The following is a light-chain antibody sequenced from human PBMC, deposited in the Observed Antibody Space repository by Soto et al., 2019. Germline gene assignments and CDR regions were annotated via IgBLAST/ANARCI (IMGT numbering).Light chain of an antibody. J-gene: IGKJ1*01. CDR3: QKYNSAPRT. Sequence: DIQVTQSPSSLSASVGDRVTITCRASQNIKNYVNWYQQKPGRAPKVLIYAASTLQSGVPSRFSGSGSGTDFTLTVNGLQAEDFATYYCQKYNSAPRTFGQGTKVEIK. V-gene: IGKV1-39*01. CDR1: QNIKNY. CDR2: AAS.